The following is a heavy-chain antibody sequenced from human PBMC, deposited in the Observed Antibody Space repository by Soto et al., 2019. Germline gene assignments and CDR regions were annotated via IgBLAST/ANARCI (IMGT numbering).Heavy chain of an antibody. CDR3: AHRLTLNSNWNYGRFDY. D-gene: IGHD1-7*01. CDR2: IYWDDDK. Sequence: QITLKESGPTLVRPTQTLTLTCTFSGFSLTTYGVGVGWVRQPPGKALQWLALIYWDDDKRYSPSLKSRLTISKDTSRNHVVLTLTTMDPVDTAPYYCAHRLTLNSNWNYGRFDYWGQGTLFTVSS. V-gene: IGHV2-5*02. J-gene: IGHJ4*02. CDR1: GFSLTTYGVG.